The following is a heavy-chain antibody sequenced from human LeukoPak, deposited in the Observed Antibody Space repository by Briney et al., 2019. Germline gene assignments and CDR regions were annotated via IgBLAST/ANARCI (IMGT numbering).Heavy chain of an antibody. Sequence: GASVKVSCKASGGTFSSYAISWGRQAPGQGLEWMGRIFPIFGIANYAQKFQGRVTITADKSTSTAYMELSSLRSEDTAVYYCASTPRPGDPVDYGMDVWGQGTTVTVSS. CDR1: GGTFSSYA. CDR2: IFPIFGIA. V-gene: IGHV1-69*04. CDR3: ASTPRPGDPVDYGMDV. J-gene: IGHJ6*02.